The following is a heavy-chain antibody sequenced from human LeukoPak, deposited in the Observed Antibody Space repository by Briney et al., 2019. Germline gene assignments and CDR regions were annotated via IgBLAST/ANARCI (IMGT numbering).Heavy chain of an antibody. D-gene: IGHD3-10*01. Sequence: SETLSLTCAVYGGSFSGYYWSWIRQPPGKGLEWIGKISHSGSTNYNASLESRVTISLDSFKNQFSLKLTSVTAADTAVYHCARVDGYSYVSGNFYNYWFDPWGQGTLVTVSS. CDR3: ARVDGYSYVSGNFYNYWFDP. CDR1: GGSFSGYY. V-gene: IGHV4-34*01. J-gene: IGHJ5*02. CDR2: ISHSGST.